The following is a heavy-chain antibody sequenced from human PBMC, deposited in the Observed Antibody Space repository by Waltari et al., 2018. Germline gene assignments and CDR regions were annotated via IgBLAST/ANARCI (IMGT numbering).Heavy chain of an antibody. Sequence: QVQLVQSGAEVKKPGSSVKVSCKASGGPFRSYAISWVRQAPGQGLEWMGGIIPILGIANYAQKFQGRVTITADESTSTAYMELSSLRSEDTAVYYCARVEGVDSSGWYALDYWGQGTLVTVSS. CDR3: ARVEGVDSSGWYALDY. D-gene: IGHD6-19*01. V-gene: IGHV1-69*04. J-gene: IGHJ4*02. CDR1: GGPFRSYA. CDR2: IIPILGIA.